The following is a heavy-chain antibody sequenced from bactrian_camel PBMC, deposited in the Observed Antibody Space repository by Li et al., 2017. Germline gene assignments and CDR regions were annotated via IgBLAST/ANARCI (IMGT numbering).Heavy chain of an antibody. D-gene: IGHD2*01. V-gene: IGHV3S55*01. CDR2: VDMHGST. Sequence: QVQLVESGGGLVQPGGSLRLSCTTSGFAFDDSDMGWYRQAPGNECELVATVDMHGSTYYPDFVNGRFSISRDNAKNTLYLQLNSLKPEDTAMYYCTIDLNWSGSCGRGTQVTVS. J-gene: IGHJ4*01. CDR1: GFAFDDSD. CDR3: TIDLNWSGS.